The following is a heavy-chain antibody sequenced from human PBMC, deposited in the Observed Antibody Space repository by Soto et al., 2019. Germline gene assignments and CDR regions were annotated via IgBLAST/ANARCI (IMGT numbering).Heavy chain of an antibody. CDR2: IYYSGFT. Sequence: SETLSLTCNVSGGSISIGDYYWSWIRQPPGKGLEWIGYIYYSGFTYYNPSLKSRVIISVDTSKNQISLKVRSVTAADTAVYFCARVTPPTADFDYWTGYYTHDYWGQGALVTVSS. D-gene: IGHD3-3*01. J-gene: IGHJ4*02. V-gene: IGHV4-30-4*01. CDR1: GGSISIGDYY. CDR3: ARVTPPTADFDYWTGYYTHDY.